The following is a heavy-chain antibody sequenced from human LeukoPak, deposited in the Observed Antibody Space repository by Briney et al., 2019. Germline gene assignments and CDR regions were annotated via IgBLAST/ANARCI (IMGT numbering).Heavy chain of an antibody. Sequence: SETLSLTCTVSGGSISSSTYYWGWIRQPPGKGLEWIGSIYYSGNTYYNPSLKSRVTMSVDTSKNQFSLKLSSVTAADTAVYYCARDKDSSGYYFYAFDIWGQGTMVTVSS. CDR3: ARDKDSSGYYFYAFDI. J-gene: IGHJ3*02. D-gene: IGHD3-22*01. V-gene: IGHV4-39*07. CDR2: IYYSGNT. CDR1: GGSISSSTYY.